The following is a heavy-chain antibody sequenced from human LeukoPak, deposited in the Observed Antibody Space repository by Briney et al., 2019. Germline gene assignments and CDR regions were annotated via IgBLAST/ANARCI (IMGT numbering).Heavy chain of an antibody. D-gene: IGHD5-12*01. Sequence: GGSLRLSCEAPGFTFGSYWMNWVRQAPGKGLEWVANIKLDGSEKYYADSVKGRFTISRDNARNSLYVQMNSLRVEDTGVYYCARDSGLTGYDLLDYWGQGTLVTVSS. CDR2: IKLDGSEK. J-gene: IGHJ4*02. CDR3: ARDSGLTGYDLLDY. V-gene: IGHV3-7*01. CDR1: GFTFGSYW.